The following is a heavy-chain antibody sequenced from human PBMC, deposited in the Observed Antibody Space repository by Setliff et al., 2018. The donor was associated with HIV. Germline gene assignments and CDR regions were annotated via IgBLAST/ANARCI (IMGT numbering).Heavy chain of an antibody. CDR3: ARGALLGVFDFDH. CDR1: GGSFSSYT. D-gene: IGHD3-10*01. J-gene: IGHJ4*02. CDR2: AIPIFRTA. Sequence: SVKVSCKVSGGSFSSYTISWVRQAPGQGLEWVGGAIPIFRTAHYAQKFQGRVTITEDESTSTAYMELSSLRSDDMAVYFCARGALLGVFDFDHWGQGTLVTVSS. V-gene: IGHV1-69*13.